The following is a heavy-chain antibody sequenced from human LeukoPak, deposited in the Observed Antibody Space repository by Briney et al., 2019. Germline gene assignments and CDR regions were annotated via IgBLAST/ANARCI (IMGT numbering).Heavy chain of an antibody. CDR1: GFSFSNYA. D-gene: IGHD3-16*01. CDR2: ITGSGGDT. Sequence: PGGSLRLSCAASGFSFSNYAMSWVRQAPGKGLEWVSGITGSGGDTYYADSVKGRFTISRDNSKNTLYLQMNSLRAEDTALYYCSKGGGLTTFYFHHWGQGTPVTASS. CDR3: SKGGGLTTFYFHH. J-gene: IGHJ4*02. V-gene: IGHV3-23*01.